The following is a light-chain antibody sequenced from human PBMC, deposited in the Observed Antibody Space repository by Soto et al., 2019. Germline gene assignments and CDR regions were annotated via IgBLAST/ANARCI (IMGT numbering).Light chain of an antibody. V-gene: IGKV3-11*01. CDR3: QLRTSWPMYT. J-gene: IGKJ2*01. Sequence: EIVLTQSPATLSMSPGERATLSCRASQSIGNSLVWYQQRTGQPPRLLIFDSSTRAGGIPARFSGSGSGTDFTLTISRLEPEDFAVYYCQLRTSWPMYTFGQGTKLDIK. CDR1: QSIGNS. CDR2: DSS.